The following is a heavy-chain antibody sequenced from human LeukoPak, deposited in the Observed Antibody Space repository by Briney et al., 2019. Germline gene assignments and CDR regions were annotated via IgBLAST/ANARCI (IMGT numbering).Heavy chain of an antibody. V-gene: IGHV3-11*01. CDR1: GFTFSDYY. D-gene: IGHD4-17*01. CDR3: ARNSGGDYDYYYYYYMDV. CDR2: ISSSGSTI. J-gene: IGHJ6*03. Sequence: GGSLRLSCAASGFTFSDYYMSWIRQAPGKGLEWVSYISSSGSTIYYADSVKGRFTISRDNAKNSLYLQMNSLRAEDTAVYYCARNSGGDYDYYYYYYMDVWGKGTTVTISS.